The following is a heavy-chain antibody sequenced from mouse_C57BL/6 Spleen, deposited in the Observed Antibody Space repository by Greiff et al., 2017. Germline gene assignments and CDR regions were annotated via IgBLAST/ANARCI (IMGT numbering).Heavy chain of an antibody. CDR2: IYPRSGNT. D-gene: IGHD3-2*02. CDR1: GYTFTSYG. CDR3: ARIVAQATAY. J-gene: IGHJ3*01. Sequence: QVQLQQSGAELARPGASVKLSCKASGYTFTSYGISWVKQRTGQGLEWIGEIYPRSGNTYYNEKFKGKATLTADKSSSTAYMELRSLTSEDSAVYFCARIVAQATAYWGQGTLVTVSA. V-gene: IGHV1-81*01.